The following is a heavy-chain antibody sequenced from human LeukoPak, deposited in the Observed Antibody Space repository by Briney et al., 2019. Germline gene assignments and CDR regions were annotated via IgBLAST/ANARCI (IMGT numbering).Heavy chain of an antibody. CDR2: VSGSGAIA. CDR1: GFTFSNYA. CDR3: DRTYYYDSSGYRYYFDY. D-gene: IGHD3-22*01. V-gene: IGHV3-23*01. J-gene: IGHJ4*02. Sequence: GGSLRLSCAASGFTFSNYAMSWVRQAPGKGLEWVSAVSGSGAIAYYTDSVKGRFTISRDNSKNTLYLQMNSLRAEDTAVYYCDRTYYYDSSGYRYYFDYWGQGTLVTVSS.